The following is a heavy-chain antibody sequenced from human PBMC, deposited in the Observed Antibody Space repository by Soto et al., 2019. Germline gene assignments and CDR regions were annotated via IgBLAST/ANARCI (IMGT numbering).Heavy chain of an antibody. CDR2: INPHSGAT. CDR1: GYIFSANY. Sequence: AKVSCKASGYIFSANYIHWVRQAPGQGLEWPGWINPHSGATNYAQKFLGRVTMSADTSATTAYMDLARLKSDDTAGYYCVRAHALGFSNWFDPWGRGTLVTVSS. V-gene: IGHV1-2*02. J-gene: IGHJ5*02. CDR3: VRAHALGFSNWFDP. D-gene: IGHD3-10*01.